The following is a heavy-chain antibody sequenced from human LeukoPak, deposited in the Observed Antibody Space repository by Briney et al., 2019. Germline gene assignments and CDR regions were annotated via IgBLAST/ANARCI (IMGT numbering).Heavy chain of an antibody. CDR1: GFTFGDYA. J-gene: IGHJ2*01. CDR3: TGGSSWHWYSDL. CDR2: IRNKAYGGTT. V-gene: IGHV3-49*03. D-gene: IGHD6-13*01. Sequence: QAGGSLRLSCTASGFTFGDYAMSWFRQAPGKGLEWVSFIRNKAYGGTTEYAASVKGRFTISRDDSKSIAYLQMNSLKTEDTAVYYCTGGSSWHWYSDLWGRGTLVTVSS.